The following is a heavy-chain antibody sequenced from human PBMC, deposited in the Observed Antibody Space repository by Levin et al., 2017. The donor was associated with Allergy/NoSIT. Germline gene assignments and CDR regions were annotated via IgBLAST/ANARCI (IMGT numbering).Heavy chain of an antibody. Sequence: GESLKISCAASGFNFSDYYMSWIPQAPGEGLVWVSYISSRSSYTNYADSVKGRFTISRDNAKNSVYLQMNSLRAEDTAVYYCARSEGLYYYYYMDVWGEGTTVTVSS. V-gene: IGHV3-11*06. D-gene: IGHD3-16*01. CDR1: GFNFSDYY. J-gene: IGHJ6*03. CDR3: ARSEGLYYYYYMDV. CDR2: ISSRSSYT.